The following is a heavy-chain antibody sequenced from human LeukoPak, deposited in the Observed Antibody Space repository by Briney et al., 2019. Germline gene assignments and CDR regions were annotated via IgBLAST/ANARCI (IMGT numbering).Heavy chain of an antibody. D-gene: IGHD1-26*01. Sequence: SETLSLTCAVYGGSFSAYYWSWIRQPPGKGLEWIGYIYYSGSTNYNPSLKSRVTISVDTSKNQFSLKLSSVTAADTAVYYCARGRGYSGSYHDAFDIWGQGTMVTVSS. J-gene: IGHJ3*02. CDR2: IYYSGST. V-gene: IGHV4-59*01. CDR3: ARGRGYSGSYHDAFDI. CDR1: GGSFSAYY.